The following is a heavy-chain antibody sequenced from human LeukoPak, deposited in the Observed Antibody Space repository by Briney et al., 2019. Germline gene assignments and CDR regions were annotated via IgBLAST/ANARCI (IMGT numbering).Heavy chain of an antibody. J-gene: IGHJ3*02. CDR3: ARGSRWSDAFDI. V-gene: IGHV3-7*01. CDR2: IREDGSEK. Sequence: GGSLRLPCVASGFTFSTYWMSWVRQAPGKGLEWVANIREDGSEKYYVDSMKGRFTISRDNAKNSLYLQMNSLRAEDTAVYYCARGSRWSDAFDIWGQGTMVTVSS. D-gene: IGHD4-23*01. CDR1: GFTFSTYW.